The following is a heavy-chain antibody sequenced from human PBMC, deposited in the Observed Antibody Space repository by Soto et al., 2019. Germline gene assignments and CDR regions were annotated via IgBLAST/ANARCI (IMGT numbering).Heavy chain of an antibody. Sequence: QVQLVQSGAEEKKPGASVKVSCKASGYTFTSYAMHWVRQAPGQRLEWMGWINAGNGNTKYSQKFQGRVTITRDTSASPAYMELSSLRSEDTAVYYCARSIVVVTALDYWCQGTLVTVSS. CDR2: INAGNGNT. D-gene: IGHD2-21*02. J-gene: IGHJ4*02. CDR3: ARSIVVVTALDY. V-gene: IGHV1-3*05. CDR1: GYTFTSYA.